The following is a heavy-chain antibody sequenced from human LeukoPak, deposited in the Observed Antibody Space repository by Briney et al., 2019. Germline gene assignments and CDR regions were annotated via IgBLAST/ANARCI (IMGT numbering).Heavy chain of an antibody. J-gene: IGHJ4*02. CDR1: GFTFSSYA. Sequence: GGSLRLSCAVSGFTFSSYAMNWVRQAPGRGLEWVSGISSSGASTYYADSLKGRFTISRDNSKNTLYLQMNSLRAEDTATYYCAKGESTTGAGVGDYWGQGTLVTVSS. CDR3: AKGESTTGAGVGDY. V-gene: IGHV3-23*01. D-gene: IGHD4-17*01. CDR2: ISSSGAST.